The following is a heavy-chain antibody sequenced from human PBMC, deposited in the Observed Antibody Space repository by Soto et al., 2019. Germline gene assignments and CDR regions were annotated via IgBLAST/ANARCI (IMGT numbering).Heavy chain of an antibody. CDR2: IYHSGST. V-gene: IGHV4-4*02. CDR1: GGSISSSNW. CDR3: ASRYSYGYYYHGMDV. J-gene: IGHJ6*02. D-gene: IGHD5-18*01. Sequence: SETLSLTCAVSGGSISSSNWWSWVRQPPGKGLEWIGEIYHSGSTNYNPSLKSRVTISVDKSKNQFSLKLSSVTAADTAVYYCASRYSYGYYYHGMDVWGQGTTVTVSS.